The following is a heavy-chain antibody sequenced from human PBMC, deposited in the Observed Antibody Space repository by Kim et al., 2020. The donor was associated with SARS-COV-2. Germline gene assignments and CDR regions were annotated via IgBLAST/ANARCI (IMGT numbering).Heavy chain of an antibody. D-gene: IGHD4-17*01. CDR3: ARGIGPRRAYGDYYYYYGMDV. V-gene: IGHV1-69*04. CDR2: IIPILGIA. J-gene: IGHJ6*02. Sequence: SVKVSCKASGGTFSSYAISWVRQAPGQGLEWMGRIIPILGIANYAQKFQGRVTITADKSTSTAYMELSSLRSEDTAVYYCARGIGPRRAYGDYYYYYGMDVWGQGTTVTVSS. CDR1: GGTFSSYA.